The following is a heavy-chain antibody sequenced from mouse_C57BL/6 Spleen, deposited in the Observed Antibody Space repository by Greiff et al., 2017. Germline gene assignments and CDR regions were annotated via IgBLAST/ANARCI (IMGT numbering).Heavy chain of an antibody. D-gene: IGHD1-1*01. CDR2: IYPGSGNT. Sequence: QVQLQQSGAELVRPGASVKLSCKASGYTFTDYYINWVKQRPGQGLEWIARIYPGSGNTYYNEKFKGKATLTAEKSSSTAYMQLSSLTSEDSAVYFCAREGAIYYYGSSSSMDYWGQGTSVTVSS. CDR1: GYTFTDYY. J-gene: IGHJ4*01. CDR3: AREGAIYYYGSSSSMDY. V-gene: IGHV1-76*01.